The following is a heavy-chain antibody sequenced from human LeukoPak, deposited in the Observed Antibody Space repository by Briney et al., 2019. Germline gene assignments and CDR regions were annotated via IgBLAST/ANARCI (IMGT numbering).Heavy chain of an antibody. D-gene: IGHD3-10*01. CDR2: IIPIFGTA. Sequence: SVKVSRKASGGTFSSYAISWVRQAPGQGLEWMGRIIPIFGTANYAQKFQGRVTITTDESTSTAYMELSSLRSEDTAVYYCARVSPPITMGRGVIITYYWYFDLWRRGTLVTVSS. V-gene: IGHV1-69*05. J-gene: IGHJ2*01. CDR3: ARVSPPITMGRGVIITYYWYFDL. CDR1: GGTFSSYA.